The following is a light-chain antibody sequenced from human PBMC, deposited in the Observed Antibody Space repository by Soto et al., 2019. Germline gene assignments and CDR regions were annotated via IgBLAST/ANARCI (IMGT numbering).Light chain of an antibody. CDR1: QSISSY. Sequence: EIVLTQSPATLSLSRGERATPSCRASQSISSYLAWYQQKPGQAPRLLIHDASDRAAGIPARFSGSGSGTDFTLTISSLEPEDFAIYYCQQRDSWPITFGQGTRLEIK. J-gene: IGKJ5*01. CDR3: QQRDSWPIT. V-gene: IGKV3-11*01. CDR2: DAS.